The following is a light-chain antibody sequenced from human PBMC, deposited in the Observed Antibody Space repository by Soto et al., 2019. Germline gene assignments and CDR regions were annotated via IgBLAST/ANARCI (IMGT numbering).Light chain of an antibody. CDR3: QSYDSSLSGVV. V-gene: IGLV1-40*01. J-gene: IGLJ2*01. CDR2: GNS. Sequence: QSVLTQPTSVSGAPGQRVTISCTGSSSNIGAGYDVHWYQQLPGTAPKLLIYGNSNRPSGVPDQFSGSKSGTSASLVITGLQAEDEADYYCQSYDSSLSGVVFGGWTKLTVL. CDR1: SSNIGAGYD.